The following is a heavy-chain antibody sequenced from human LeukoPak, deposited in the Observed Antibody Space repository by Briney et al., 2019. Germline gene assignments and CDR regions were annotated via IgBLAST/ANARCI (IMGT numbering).Heavy chain of an antibody. CDR3: AKDGSWGDYQFYFYMDV. CDR1: GPGFTFGNVA. J-gene: IGHJ6*03. Sequence: GGSLSLSCELSGPGFTFGNVAMSWVRQAPGKGLEWVSGISGSGYYTYYADSVKGRFTISRDNSKNTVYIQINSLRAEDTAVYYCAKDGSWGDYQFYFYMDVWGKGTTVTVSS. D-gene: IGHD2-2*01. V-gene: IGHV3-23*01. CDR2: ISGSGYYT.